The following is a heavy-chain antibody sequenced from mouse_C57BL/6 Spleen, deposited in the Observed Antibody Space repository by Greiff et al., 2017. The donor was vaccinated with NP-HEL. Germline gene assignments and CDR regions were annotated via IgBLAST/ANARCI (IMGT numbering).Heavy chain of an antibody. Sequence: EVKLMESGPGLVKPSQSLSLTCSVTGYSITSGYYWNWIRQFPGNKLEWMGYISYDGSNNYNPSLKNRISITRDTSKNQFFLKLNSVTTEDTATYYCARGDYDYPFDYWGQGTTLTVSS. J-gene: IGHJ2*01. D-gene: IGHD2-4*01. CDR3: ARGDYDYPFDY. V-gene: IGHV3-6*01. CDR2: ISYDGSN. CDR1: GYSITSGYY.